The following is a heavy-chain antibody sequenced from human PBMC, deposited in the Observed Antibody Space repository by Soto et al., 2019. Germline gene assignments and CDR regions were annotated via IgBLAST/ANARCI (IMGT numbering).Heavy chain of an antibody. Sequence: EVQLVESGGGLVKPGKSLRLSCAASGFTFNNAWMDWVRQAPGTGLEWVGRIKSRTDGGTTDYAAPVKGRFTISRDDSKNTLYLQMNNLKTEDTGVYYCTTETTGRDSSSWYSSLDYLGQGTLVTVSS. CDR1: GFTFNNAW. CDR2: IKSRTDGGTT. D-gene: IGHD6-13*01. V-gene: IGHV3-15*07. CDR3: TTETTGRDSSSWYSSLDY. J-gene: IGHJ4*02.